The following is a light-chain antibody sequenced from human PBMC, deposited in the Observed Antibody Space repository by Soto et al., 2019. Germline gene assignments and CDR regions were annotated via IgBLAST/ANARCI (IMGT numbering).Light chain of an antibody. CDR3: SSYTSSSNYV. Sequence: QSVLTQPASVSGSPGQSITISCTGTSSDVGNYNYVSWYQQHPAKAPKPMIFEVSNRPSGISSRFSGSKSGNTASLTISGLQAEDEADYYCSSYTSSSNYVFGTGTKVTVL. CDR1: SSDVGNYNY. CDR2: EVS. J-gene: IGLJ1*01. V-gene: IGLV2-14*01.